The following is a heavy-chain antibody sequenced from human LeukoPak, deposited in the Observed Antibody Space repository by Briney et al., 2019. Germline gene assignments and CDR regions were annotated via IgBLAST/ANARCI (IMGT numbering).Heavy chain of an antibody. Sequence: PQTLSLTCTIPGGSLNSSSYYWGWFRQPPGKGLEWIGSVYYSGSAYYNPSLKSRVTISVDTYKNQYSLRLSSVTAADTAVYYCARPRGDSYGYVDYWGQGTLVSVSS. V-gene: IGHV4-39*01. CDR2: VYYSGSA. CDR1: GGSLNSSSYY. D-gene: IGHD5-18*01. J-gene: IGHJ4*02. CDR3: ARPRGDSYGYVDY.